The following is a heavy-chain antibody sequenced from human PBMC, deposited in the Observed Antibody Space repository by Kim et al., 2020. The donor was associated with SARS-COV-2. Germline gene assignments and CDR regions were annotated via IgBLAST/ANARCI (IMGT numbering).Heavy chain of an antibody. CDR1: GFTFSNYA. V-gene: IGHV3-23*01. CDR2: ITNSGGST. CDR3: AKDRSWVEYCSGGSCFYGMAV. D-gene: IGHD2-15*01. J-gene: IGHJ6*02. Sequence: GGSLRLSCAASGFTFSNYAMSWVRQAPGKGLEWVSAITNSGGSTYYADSVKGRFTISRDNSENTLYLQMNRLRAEDTAIYYCAKDRSWVEYCSGGSCFYGMAVWGQGTTVTVSS.